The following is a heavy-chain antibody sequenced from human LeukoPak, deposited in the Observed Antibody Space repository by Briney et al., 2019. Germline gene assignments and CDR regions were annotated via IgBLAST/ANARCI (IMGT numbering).Heavy chain of an antibody. CDR3: AKDLNYDFWSGLGN. D-gene: IGHD3-3*01. Sequence: QPGRSLRLSCAASGFTFSSYGMHWVRQAPGKGLEWMAVISYDGTNKYYADSVKGRFTISRDNAKNTLYLQMTSMRAEDTAVYYCAKDLNYDFWSGLGNWGQGTLVTVSS. J-gene: IGHJ4*02. CDR1: GFTFSSYG. V-gene: IGHV3-33*05. CDR2: ISYDGTNK.